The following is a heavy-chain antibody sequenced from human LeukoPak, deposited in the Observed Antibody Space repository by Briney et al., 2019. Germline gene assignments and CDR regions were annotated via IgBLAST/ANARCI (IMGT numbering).Heavy chain of an antibody. CDR3: ARVGDHDYGDYDVSWFDP. Sequence: SQTLSLTCTVSGGSISSGGYYWSWIRQHPGKGLEWIGYIYYSGSTYYNPSLKSRVTISVDTSKNQFSLKLSSVTAADTAVYYCARVGDHDYGDYDVSWFDPWGQGTLVTVSS. V-gene: IGHV4-31*03. D-gene: IGHD4-17*01. CDR1: GGSISSGGYY. CDR2: IYYSGST. J-gene: IGHJ5*02.